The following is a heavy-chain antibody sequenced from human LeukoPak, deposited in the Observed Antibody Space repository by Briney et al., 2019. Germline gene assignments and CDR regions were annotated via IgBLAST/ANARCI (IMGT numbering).Heavy chain of an antibody. D-gene: IGHD2-21*02. J-gene: IGHJ4*02. CDR3: ARKGCRGNCYRFDY. V-gene: IGHV1-18*01. Sequence: GASVKVSFKASGYTFNTYGINWLRQAPGQGLEWMGWINTDTADTNYAQNFQDRVTMTRDTSTSTAYMELRSLRSDDTAVYYCARKGCRGNCYRFDYWGQGTLVTV. CDR1: GYTFNTYG. CDR2: INTDTADT.